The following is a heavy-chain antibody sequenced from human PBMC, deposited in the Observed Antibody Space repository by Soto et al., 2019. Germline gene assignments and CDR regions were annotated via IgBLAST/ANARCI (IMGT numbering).Heavy chain of an antibody. CDR1: GGSFSGYY. D-gene: IGHD3-3*01. J-gene: IGHJ3*02. V-gene: IGHV4-34*01. CDR3: ASASGLHYVFWSGYYRRGAFDI. Sequence: QVQLQQWGAGLLKPSETLSLTCAVYGGSFSGYYWSWIRQPPGKGLEWIGEINHSGSTNYNPSLKSRVTISVDTSKNEFSLMLSSVTAADTAVYYCASASGLHYVFWSGYYRRGAFDIWGQGTMVTVSS. CDR2: INHSGST.